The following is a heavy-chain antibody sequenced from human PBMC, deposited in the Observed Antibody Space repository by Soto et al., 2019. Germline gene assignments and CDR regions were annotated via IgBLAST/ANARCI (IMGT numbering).Heavy chain of an antibody. D-gene: IGHD1-26*01. V-gene: IGHV3-30*18. CDR2: ISYDGSNQ. J-gene: IGHJ1*01. Sequence: GGSLRLSCVASGFTFSSTAMHWVRQAPGKGLEWVAVISYDGSNQYYADSMKGRLTISRDNSKNALYLQMNSLRAEDTAVYYCAKATPPYFGSFSPWYFQHWGQGTLVTVSA. CDR1: GFTFSSTA. CDR3: AKATPPYFGSFSPWYFQH.